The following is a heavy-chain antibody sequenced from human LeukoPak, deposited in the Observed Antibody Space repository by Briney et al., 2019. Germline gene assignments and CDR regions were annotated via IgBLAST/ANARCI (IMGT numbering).Heavy chain of an antibody. V-gene: IGHV1-24*01. Sequence: ASVKVSCKVFGYTLTELPIHWVRQAPGKGLEWVGGFDPEDGETTYAQKFQGRVTMTEDTSTDTAYMEVSGLRSEDTAVYYCATRTTGTTDALDIWGHGTMVTVSS. J-gene: IGHJ3*02. CDR2: FDPEDGET. CDR1: GYTLTELP. D-gene: IGHD1-1*01. CDR3: ATRTTGTTDALDI.